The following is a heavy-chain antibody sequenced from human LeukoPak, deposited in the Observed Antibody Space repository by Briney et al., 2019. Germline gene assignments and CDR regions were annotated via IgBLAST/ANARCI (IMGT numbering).Heavy chain of an antibody. CDR1: GGSISSSSYY. CDR3: ARAKKRSGRSRTFYLDV. Sequence: PSETLSLTCTVSGGSISSSSYYWGWIRQPPGKGLEWIGSIYYSGSTYYNPSLKSRVTISVDTSKNQFSLKLSSVTAADTAVYYCARAKKRSGRSRTFYLDVWGKGTTVTVSS. CDR2: IYYSGST. J-gene: IGHJ6*03. D-gene: IGHD1-26*01. V-gene: IGHV4-39*01.